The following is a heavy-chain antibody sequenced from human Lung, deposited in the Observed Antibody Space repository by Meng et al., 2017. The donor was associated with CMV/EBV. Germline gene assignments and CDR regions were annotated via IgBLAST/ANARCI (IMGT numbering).Heavy chain of an antibody. Sequence: HVPLTEAGPGMVKPSGTLSLPCAVSGVSISSSNWWSWVRQPPGKGLEWIGEIYHSGSTNYNPSLKSRVTISVDKSKNQFSLKLSSVTAADTAVYYCASFPPPGKQWLVTDYWGQGTLVTVSS. CDR1: GVSISSSNW. D-gene: IGHD6-19*01. CDR2: IYHSGST. CDR3: ASFPPPGKQWLVTDY. J-gene: IGHJ4*02. V-gene: IGHV4-4*02.